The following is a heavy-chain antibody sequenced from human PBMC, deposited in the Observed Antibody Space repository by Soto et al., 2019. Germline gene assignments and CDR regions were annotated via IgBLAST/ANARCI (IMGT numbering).Heavy chain of an antibody. CDR2: IYTGGNT. D-gene: IGHD3-10*01. V-gene: IGHV3-53*01. CDR1: GFTVTSYY. J-gene: IGHJ6*02. Sequence: GSLRLSCAASGFTVTSYYMSWVRQAPGKGLEWVSLIYTGGNTNYADSVKGRFAISRDNSKNTLYLQMNSLRAEDTAVYYCARDYYYGSGNYYRADYYHYGMDVWGQGATVTVSS. CDR3: ARDYYYGSGNYYRADYYHYGMDV.